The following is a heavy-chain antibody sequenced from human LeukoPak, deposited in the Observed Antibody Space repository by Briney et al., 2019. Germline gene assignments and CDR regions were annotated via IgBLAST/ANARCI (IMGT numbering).Heavy chain of an antibody. CDR3: ARDYGMITFGGVID. CDR2: IWYDGSNK. V-gene: IGHV3-33*01. CDR1: GFTFSSYG. Sequence: GGSLRLSCAASGFTFSSYGMHWVRQAPGKGLEGVAVIWYDGSNKYYADSVKGRFTISRDNSKNTLYLQMNSLRAEDTAVYYCARDYGMITFGGVIDWGQGTLVTVSS. D-gene: IGHD3-16*02. J-gene: IGHJ4*02.